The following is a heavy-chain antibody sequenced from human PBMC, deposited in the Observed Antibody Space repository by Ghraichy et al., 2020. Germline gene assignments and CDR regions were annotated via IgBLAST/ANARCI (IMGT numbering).Heavy chain of an antibody. CDR3: ARSAWGQWLAHFDY. CDR1: GGSISSYY. J-gene: IGHJ4*02. Sequence: SESLSLTCTVSGGSISSYYWSWIRQPPGKGLEWIGYIYYSGSTNYNPSLKSRVTISVDTSKNQFSLKLSSVTAADTAVYYCARSAWGQWLAHFDYWGQGTLVTVSS. CDR2: IYYSGST. D-gene: IGHD6-19*01. V-gene: IGHV4-59*01.